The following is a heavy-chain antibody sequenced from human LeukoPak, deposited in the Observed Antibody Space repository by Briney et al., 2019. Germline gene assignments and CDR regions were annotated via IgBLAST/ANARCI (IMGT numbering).Heavy chain of an antibody. CDR2: LSYSGTT. CDR1: GDSISGSY. V-gene: IGHV4-59*08. J-gene: IGHJ3*02. D-gene: IGHD3-3*01. CDR3: ARHGSRITIFGVVSFARGPPSPDAFDI. Sequence: SETLSLTCAVSGDSISGSYWSWIRQPPGKGLEWIGFLSYSGTTSYNPSLKSRLTISVDTSKNQFSLKLSSVTAADTAVYYCARHGSRITIFGVVSFARGPPSPDAFDIWGQGTMVTVSS.